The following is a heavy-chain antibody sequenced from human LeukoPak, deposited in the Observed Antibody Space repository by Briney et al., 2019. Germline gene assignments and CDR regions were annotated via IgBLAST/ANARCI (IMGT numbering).Heavy chain of an antibody. CDR1: GFSFSSYE. V-gene: IGHV3-48*03. J-gene: IGHJ3*02. Sequence: PGGSLRLSCAASGFSFSSYEMNWVRQAPGKGLEWVSYIGSTTNSIYYADSVKGRFTISRDNAKKSLHLQMNSLRAEDTAVYYCARDARLPSGLCHAFDMWGQGTMVTVSS. CDR2: IGSTTNSI. D-gene: IGHD3-22*01. CDR3: ARDARLPSGLCHAFDM.